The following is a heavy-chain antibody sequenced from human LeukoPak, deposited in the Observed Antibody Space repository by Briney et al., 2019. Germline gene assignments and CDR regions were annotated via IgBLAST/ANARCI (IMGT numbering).Heavy chain of an antibody. Sequence: PGGSLRLSCAACGFTFSDYYMSWIRQAPGKGLEWVSYISSSGSTIYYADSVKGRFTISRDNAKNSLYLQMNSLRAEDTAVYYCARDHDYDSSGYYLFYWGQGTLVAVSS. CDR2: ISSSGSTI. CDR3: ARDHDYDSSGYYLFY. D-gene: IGHD3-22*01. J-gene: IGHJ4*02. CDR1: GFTFSDYY. V-gene: IGHV3-11*04.